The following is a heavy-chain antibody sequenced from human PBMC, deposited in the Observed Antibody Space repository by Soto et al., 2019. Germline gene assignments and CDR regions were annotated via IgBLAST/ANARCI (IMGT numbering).Heavy chain of an antibody. CDR1: GGTFSSYA. Sequence: SVKVSCKASGGTFSSYAISWVRQAPGQGLEWMGGIIPIFGTANYAQKFQGRVTITADESTSTAYMELSSLRSEDTAVYYCARRARLRLGDYTAPNPFDIWGQGTMVTVSS. D-gene: IGHD3-16*01. CDR2: IIPIFGTA. CDR3: ARRARLRLGDYTAPNPFDI. V-gene: IGHV1-69*13. J-gene: IGHJ3*02.